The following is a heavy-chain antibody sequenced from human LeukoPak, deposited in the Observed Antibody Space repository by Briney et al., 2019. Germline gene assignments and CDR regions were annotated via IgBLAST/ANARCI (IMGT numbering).Heavy chain of an antibody. J-gene: IGHJ4*02. V-gene: IGHV4-59*01. CDR1: GGSISSYY. Sequence: SETLSLTCTVSGGSISSYYWSWIRQPPGKGLEWIGYIYYSGSTNYNPSLKSRVTISVDTSKNQFSLKLSSVTAADTAVYYCARVGYCSSTSCYGGIYFDYWGQGTLVTASS. CDR3: ARVGYCSSTSCYGGIYFDY. D-gene: IGHD2-2*01. CDR2: IYYSGST.